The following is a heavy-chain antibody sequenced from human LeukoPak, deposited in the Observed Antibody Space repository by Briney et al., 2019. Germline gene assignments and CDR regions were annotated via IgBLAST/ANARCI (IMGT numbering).Heavy chain of an antibody. CDR2: ISAYNGNT. CDR1: GYTFTSYG. J-gene: IGHJ4*02. Sequence: ASVKVSCKASGYTFTSYGISWVRQAPGQGLEWMGWISAYNGNTNYAQNFQGRVTMTTDTSTSTSYMEMRSLRSDDTAVYYCARDLRIFQYDSSSGYWWGTTGPREHFGYWGQGTLVTVSS. D-gene: IGHD3-3*01. CDR3: ARDLRIFQYDSSSGYWWGTTGPREHFGY. V-gene: IGHV1-18*01.